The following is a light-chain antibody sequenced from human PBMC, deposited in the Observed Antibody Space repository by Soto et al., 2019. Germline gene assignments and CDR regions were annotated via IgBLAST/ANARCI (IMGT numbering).Light chain of an antibody. J-gene: IGLJ1*01. CDR1: SSDVGGYNY. CDR2: EVS. Sequence: QSALTQPASVSGSPGQSITISCTGTSSDVGGYNYVSWYQQHPGKAPKLMIYEVSKRPSGVSNRFFGSKSGNTASLTISGLQAEDEADYYCSSYTSSSTYVFGTGTKLTVL. CDR3: SSYTSSSTYV. V-gene: IGLV2-14*01.